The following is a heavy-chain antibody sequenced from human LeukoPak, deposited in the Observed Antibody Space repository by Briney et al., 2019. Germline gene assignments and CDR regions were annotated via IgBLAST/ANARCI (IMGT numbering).Heavy chain of an antibody. CDR3: ARHRVGATTKFAFDI. Sequence: PGGSLRLSCAASGFTFSSYWMSWIRQPPGKGLEWIGYIYYSGSTNYNPSLKSRVTISVDTSKNQFSLKLSSVTAADTAVYYCARHRVGATTKFAFDIWGQGTMVTVSS. D-gene: IGHD1-26*01. V-gene: IGHV4-59*08. CDR1: GFTFSSYW. J-gene: IGHJ3*02. CDR2: IYYSGST.